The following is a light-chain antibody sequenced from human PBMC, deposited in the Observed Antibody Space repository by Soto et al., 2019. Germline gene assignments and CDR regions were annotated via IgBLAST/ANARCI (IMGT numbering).Light chain of an antibody. Sequence: QSVLTQPPSASGSPGQSVTISCTGTSSDVGGYNYVSWYQQHPGKAPKLMIYGVSKRPSGVPDRFSGSKSGNTASLTVSGLQAEDEADYYCSAYAGSSTLFGGGTKLTVL. CDR2: GVS. J-gene: IGLJ2*01. V-gene: IGLV2-8*01. CDR3: SAYAGSSTL. CDR1: SSDVGGYNY.